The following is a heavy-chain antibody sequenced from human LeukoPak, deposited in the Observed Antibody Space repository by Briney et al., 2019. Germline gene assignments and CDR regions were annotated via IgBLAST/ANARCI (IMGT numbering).Heavy chain of an antibody. V-gene: IGHV4-34*01. Sequence: SETLSLTCAVYGGSFSGYYWSWIRQPPGKGLEWIGEINHSGSTNYNPSLKSRVTISVDTSKNQFSLKLSSVTAADTTVYYCARGANFYYYGMDVWGQGTTVTVSS. CDR3: ARGANFYYYGMDV. J-gene: IGHJ6*02. CDR1: GGSFSGYY. CDR2: INHSGST. D-gene: IGHD2-15*01.